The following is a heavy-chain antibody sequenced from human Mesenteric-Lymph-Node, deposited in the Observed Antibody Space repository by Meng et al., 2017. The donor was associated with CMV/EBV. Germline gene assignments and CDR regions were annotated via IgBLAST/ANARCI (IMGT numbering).Heavy chain of an antibody. CDR3: ARDPGGFGELLSSQNYYYYGMDV. CDR1: GGSISSYY. D-gene: IGHD3-10*01. Sequence: GSLRLSCTVSGGSISSYYWSWIRQPPGKGLEWIGYIYYSGSTNYNPSLKSRVTISVDTSKNQFPLKLSSVTAADTAVYYCARDPGGFGELLSSQNYYYYGMDVWGQGTTVTVSS. CDR2: IYYSGST. J-gene: IGHJ6*02. V-gene: IGHV4-59*01.